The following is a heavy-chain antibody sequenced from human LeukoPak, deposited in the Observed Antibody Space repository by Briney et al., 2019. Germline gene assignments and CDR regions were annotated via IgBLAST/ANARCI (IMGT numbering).Heavy chain of an antibody. CDR3: ARCGSGWPYYFDY. V-gene: IGHV4-59*01. CDR1: GDSMSSYY. Sequence: SETLSLTCTVSGDSMSSYYWSWIRQPPGKGLEGIGYMYYSGSTNYSPSLKTRVTISVDTSKNQLSLKLTSVTAADTAVYYCARCGSGWPYYFDYWGQGTLVTVSS. D-gene: IGHD6-19*01. CDR2: MYYSGST. J-gene: IGHJ4*02.